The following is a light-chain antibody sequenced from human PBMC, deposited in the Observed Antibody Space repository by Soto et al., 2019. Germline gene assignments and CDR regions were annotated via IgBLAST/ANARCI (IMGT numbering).Light chain of an antibody. CDR1: SSDVGGYNY. CDR3: TSYTSSSTWV. V-gene: IGLV2-14*01. J-gene: IGLJ3*02. CDR2: EVS. Sequence: QSALTQPASVSGSPGQSITISCTGTSSDVGGYNYVSWYQQHPGKAPKLTIYEVSNRPSGVSNRFSGSKSGNTASLAISGLQAEDEADYYCTSYTSSSTWVFGGGTQLTVL.